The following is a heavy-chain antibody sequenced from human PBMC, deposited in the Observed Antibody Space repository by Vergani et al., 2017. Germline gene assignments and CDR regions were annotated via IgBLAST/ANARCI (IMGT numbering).Heavy chain of an antibody. CDR2: ISAYNGNT. J-gene: IGHJ4*02. CDR3: TRGVSSGYDYAY. CDR1: GYSFNSYG. Sequence: QVQLVQSGAEVKKPGASVKVSCKASGYSFNSYGITWVRQAPGQGLEWMGWISAYNGNTKYARRFQGRVTMTTDTSTSTAYMELRSLRSDDTAVYYCTRGVSSGYDYAYWGQGTLVTVSS. D-gene: IGHD5-12*01. V-gene: IGHV1-18*01.